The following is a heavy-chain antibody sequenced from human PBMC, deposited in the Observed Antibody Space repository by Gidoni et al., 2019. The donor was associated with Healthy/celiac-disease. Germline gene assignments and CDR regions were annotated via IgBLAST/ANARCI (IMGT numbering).Heavy chain of an antibody. Sequence: QVQLQQWGAGLLKPSETLSLTCAVYGGSFSGYYWSGIRQPPGKGLEWMGEINHSGSTNYNPSLKRRVTISVDTSKNQFSLKLSSVTAADTAVYYCARGSFRCSSTSCYPAFANKYHYYGMDVWGQGTTVTVSS. J-gene: IGHJ6*02. CDR3: ARGSFRCSSTSCYPAFANKYHYYGMDV. CDR2: INHSGST. V-gene: IGHV4-34*01. CDR1: GGSFSGYY. D-gene: IGHD2-2*01.